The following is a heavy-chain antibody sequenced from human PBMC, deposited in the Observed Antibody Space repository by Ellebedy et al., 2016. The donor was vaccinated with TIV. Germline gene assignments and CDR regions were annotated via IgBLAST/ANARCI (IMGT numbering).Heavy chain of an antibody. CDR3: AREGITMLGLLLSPGSLDV. CDR1: GGSISSYY. D-gene: IGHD3-3*01. J-gene: IGHJ6*02. Sequence: MPSETLSLTSNVSGGSISSYYWSWIRQPPGKGLEWIGCIYYSGSSNYNPSLKIRVTISVATSQNQFSLKLSPVPSADTAVYYCAREGITMLGLLLSPGSLDVWGPGTTVTVTS. CDR2: IYYSGSS. V-gene: IGHV4-59*12.